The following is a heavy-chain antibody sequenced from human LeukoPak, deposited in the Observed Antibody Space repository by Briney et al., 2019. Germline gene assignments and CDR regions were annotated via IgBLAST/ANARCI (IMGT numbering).Heavy chain of an antibody. CDR1: GFTFSDYY. J-gene: IGHJ4*02. D-gene: IGHD1-26*01. CDR2: ISSSSSYI. CDR3: ARDMYSGSYHLFDY. Sequence: GGSLRLSCGDSGFTFSDYYIGWIRQAPGKGLEWLSSISSSSSYIYYADSVKGRFTISRDNAKNSLYLQMNSLRAEDTAVYYCARDMYSGSYHLFDYWGQGTLVTVSS. V-gene: IGHV3-11*06.